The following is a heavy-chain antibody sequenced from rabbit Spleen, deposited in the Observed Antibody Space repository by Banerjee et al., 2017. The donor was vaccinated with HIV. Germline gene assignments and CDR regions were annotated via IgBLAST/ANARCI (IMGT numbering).Heavy chain of an antibody. CDR3: ARVSETRGWGEDL. CDR2: IYSSIHYT. J-gene: IGHJ4*01. V-gene: IGHV1S45*01. Sequence: QEQLGESGGGLVQPEGSLPLTCTASGFSFSSGSDIVWVRQAPVKGLEWIGYIYSSIHYTYYANWAKGRFTISKTSSTTVTLQMTSLTVADTATDFWARVSETRGWGEDLWGPGHLVTGS. D-gene: IGHD4-1*01. CDR1: GFSFSSGSD.